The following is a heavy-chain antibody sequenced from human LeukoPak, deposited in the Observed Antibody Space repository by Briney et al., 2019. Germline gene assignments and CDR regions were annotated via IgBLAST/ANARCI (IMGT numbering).Heavy chain of an antibody. CDR2: ISSSGDAI. Sequence: GGSLRLSCAASGFTFSSYEMNWVRQAPGKGLEWVSYISSSGDAIYYADSVKGRFTISRDNAKKSVYLEMNSLRAEDTAVYYCARRRLVADDWENYYMDVWGKGTTVTVSS. CDR3: ARRRLVADDWENYYMDV. J-gene: IGHJ6*03. CDR1: GFTFSSYE. D-gene: IGHD2-8*02. V-gene: IGHV3-48*03.